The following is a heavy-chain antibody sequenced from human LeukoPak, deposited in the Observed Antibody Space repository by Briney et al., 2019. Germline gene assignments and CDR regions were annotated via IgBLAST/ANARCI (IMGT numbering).Heavy chain of an antibody. CDR2: INHSGST. CDR1: GGSFSGYY. J-gene: IGHJ2*01. V-gene: IGHV4-34*01. Sequence: RPSETLSLTCAVYGGSFSGYYWGWIRQPPGKGLEWIGEINHSGSTNYNPSLKSRVTISVDTSKNQFSLKLSSVTAADTAVYYCARGPTRYCSGGSCYLRGYFDLWGRGTLVTVSS. D-gene: IGHD2-15*01. CDR3: ARGPTRYCSGGSCYLRGYFDL.